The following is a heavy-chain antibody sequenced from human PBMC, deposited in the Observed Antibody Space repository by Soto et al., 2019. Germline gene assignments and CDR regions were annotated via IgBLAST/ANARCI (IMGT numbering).Heavy chain of an antibody. J-gene: IGHJ4*02. CDR2: ISYDGSNK. CDR1: GFTFSSYG. D-gene: IGHD6-6*01. V-gene: IGHV3-30*18. CDR3: ANLAFYSNSFDY. Sequence: QVQLVESGGGVVQPGRSLRLSCAASGFTFSSYGMHWVRQAPGKGLEWVAVISYDGSNKYYADSVKGRFTISRDNSKNTLYLQMNSLRAEDTAVYYCANLAFYSNSFDYWGQGTLVTVSS.